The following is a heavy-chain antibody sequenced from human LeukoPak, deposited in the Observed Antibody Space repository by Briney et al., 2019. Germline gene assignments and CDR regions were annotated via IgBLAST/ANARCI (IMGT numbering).Heavy chain of an antibody. CDR1: GYTFTTYD. V-gene: IGHV1-8*01. Sequence: GASVKVSCKASGYTFTTYDINWVRQAPGQGLEWMGWMNSISGNTGYAQKFQGRVTMTRDTSISTAYMELSSLRSEDTAVYYCARAMFYYDSSSYYAWFDPWGQGTLVTVSS. CDR2: MNSISGNT. D-gene: IGHD3-22*01. CDR3: ARAMFYYDSSSYYAWFDP. J-gene: IGHJ5*02.